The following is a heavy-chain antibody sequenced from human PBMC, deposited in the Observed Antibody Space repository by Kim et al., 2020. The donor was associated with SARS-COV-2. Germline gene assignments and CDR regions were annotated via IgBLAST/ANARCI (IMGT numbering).Heavy chain of an antibody. CDR3: ARQGPGDCSGGSCYSPYYYYGMDV. CDR2: IYPGDSDT. Sequence: GESLKISCKGSGYIFTSYLIGWVRQMPGKGLEWMGIIYPGDSDTRYSPSFQGQATTSAAKSISTAYLQWSSLKASDTAMYYCARQGPGDCSGGSCYSPYYYYGMDVWGQGTTVTVSS. V-gene: IGHV5-51*01. CDR1: GYIFTSYL. J-gene: IGHJ6*02. D-gene: IGHD2-15*01.